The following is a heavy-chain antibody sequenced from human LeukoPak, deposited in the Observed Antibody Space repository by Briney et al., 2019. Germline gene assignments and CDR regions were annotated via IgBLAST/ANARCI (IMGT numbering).Heavy chain of an antibody. V-gene: IGHV1-2*06. J-gene: IGHJ4*02. CDR1: GYSFTDYY. CDR2: IHPNSGDT. CDR3: ARDYSGSYTH. Sequence: GASVKVSCKASGYSFTDYYIHWVRQAPGQGLEWVRLIHPNSGDTFYAQKFRGRVTMTRDTSINTAYMELDRLTSDDTAVYYCARDYSGSYTHWAQGTLVTVSS. D-gene: IGHD1-26*01.